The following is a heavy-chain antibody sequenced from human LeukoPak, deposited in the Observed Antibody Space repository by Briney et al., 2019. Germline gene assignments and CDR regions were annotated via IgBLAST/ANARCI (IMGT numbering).Heavy chain of an antibody. Sequence: GESLKISWKGSGYSFTSYWIAWVRQMPGKGLEWMGIIYPGDSDTRYSPSFQGQVSISADRSMTTAYLQWISLKASDTAMYYCATIVSSTAGAFDIWGQGTLVTVSS. V-gene: IGHV5-51*01. CDR1: GYSFTSYW. D-gene: IGHD2/OR15-2a*01. CDR3: ATIVSSTAGAFDI. J-gene: IGHJ3*02. CDR2: IYPGDSDT.